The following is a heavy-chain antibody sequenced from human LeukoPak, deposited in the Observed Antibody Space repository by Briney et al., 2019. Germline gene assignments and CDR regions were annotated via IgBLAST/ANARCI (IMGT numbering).Heavy chain of an antibody. J-gene: IGHJ3*02. D-gene: IGHD5-24*01. V-gene: IGHV3-74*01. CDR3: TRDGYTYRNAFDI. Sequence: HTGGSLRLSCAASGFTFSSYWMHWVRQAPGKGLVWVSRMNSDGSSTSYADRVKGRFNIYRDNAKNTLYLKMNSLSAEDTAVYYCTRDGYTYRNAFDIWGQGKMVTVSS. CDR1: GFTFSSYW. CDR2: MNSDGSST.